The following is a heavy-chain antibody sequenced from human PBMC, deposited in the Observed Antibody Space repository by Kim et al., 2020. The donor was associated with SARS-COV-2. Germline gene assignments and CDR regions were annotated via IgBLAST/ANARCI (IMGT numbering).Heavy chain of an antibody. CDR2: IRSKANSYAT. V-gene: IGHV3-73*01. D-gene: IGHD6-13*01. Sequence: GGSLRLSCAASGFTFSGSAMHWVRQASGKGLEWVGRIRSKANSYATAYAASVKGRFTISRDDSKNTAYLQMNSLKTEDTAVYYCTRQGVWEQLERYYYYYYGMDVWGQGTTVTVSS. J-gene: IGHJ6*02. CDR1: GFTFSGSA. CDR3: TRQGVWEQLERYYYYYYGMDV.